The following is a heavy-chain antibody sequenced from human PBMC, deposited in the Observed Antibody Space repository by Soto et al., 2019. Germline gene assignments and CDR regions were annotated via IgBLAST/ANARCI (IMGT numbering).Heavy chain of an antibody. Sequence: ASVKVSCKASGYTFTSYGISWVRQAPGQGLEWMGWISAYNGNTNYAQKLQGRVTMTTDTSTSTAYMELRSLRTDDTAVYYCARDQVVPAAIPAPRLSWYYYYGMDVWGQGTTVTVSS. J-gene: IGHJ6*02. D-gene: IGHD2-2*02. CDR3: ARDQVVPAAIPAPRLSWYYYYGMDV. V-gene: IGHV1-18*04. CDR1: GYTFTSYG. CDR2: ISAYNGNT.